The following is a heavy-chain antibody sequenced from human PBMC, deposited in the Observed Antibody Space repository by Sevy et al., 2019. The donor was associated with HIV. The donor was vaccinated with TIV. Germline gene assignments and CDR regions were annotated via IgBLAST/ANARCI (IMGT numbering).Heavy chain of an antibody. J-gene: IGHJ3*02. Sequence: SETLSLTCTVSGGSISSYYWSWIRQPPGKGLEWIGYIYYSGSTNYNPSLKSRVTISVDTSKNQFSLKLSSVTAADTAVYYCARQTPYYDFWSGRYYAFDIWCQGTMVTVSS. D-gene: IGHD3-3*01. CDR2: IYYSGST. CDR1: GGSISSYY. CDR3: ARQTPYYDFWSGRYYAFDI. V-gene: IGHV4-59*08.